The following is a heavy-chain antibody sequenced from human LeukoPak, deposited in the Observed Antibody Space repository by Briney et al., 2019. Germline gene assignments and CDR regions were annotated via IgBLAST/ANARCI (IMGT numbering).Heavy chain of an antibody. CDR3: ATRGPVCSSTSYYGGDY. CDR1: GCSVSSNY. J-gene: IGHJ4*02. Sequence: GWLSLSRVASGCSVSSNYRSWVRQAPGKELEWVSVIYSGGSTYYADSVKGRFTISRDNSKNTLYLQMNSLRAEDTAVYYCATRGPVCSSTSYYGGDYWGQGTLVTVSS. CDR2: IYSGGST. V-gene: IGHV3-66*01. D-gene: IGHD2-2*01.